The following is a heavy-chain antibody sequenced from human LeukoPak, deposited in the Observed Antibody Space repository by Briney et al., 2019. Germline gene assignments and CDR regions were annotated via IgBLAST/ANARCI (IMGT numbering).Heavy chain of an antibody. CDR2: INTNTGNP. Sequence: ASVKVSCKASGYTFTSYAMNWVRQAPGQGLEWMGWINTNTGNPTYAQGFTGRFVFSLDTSVSTAYLQISSLKAEDTAVYYCARVPHIGYGDSLDWFDPWGQGTLVTVSS. CDR3: ARVPHIGYGDSLDWFDP. CDR1: GYTFTSYA. V-gene: IGHV7-4-1*02. J-gene: IGHJ5*02. D-gene: IGHD4-17*01.